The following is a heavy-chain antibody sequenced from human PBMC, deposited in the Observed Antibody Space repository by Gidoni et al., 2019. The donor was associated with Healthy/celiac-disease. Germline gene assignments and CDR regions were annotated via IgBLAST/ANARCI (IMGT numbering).Heavy chain of an antibody. D-gene: IGHD6-13*01. CDR1: GGSFSGYY. CDR2: INHSGST. CDR3: ARHTAWGSSWYKYFQH. Sequence: QVQLQQWGAGLVKPSETLSLTRADYGGSFSGYYWSWIRQPPGKGLEWIGEINHSGSTNYNPSLQSRVTLSVDTSKNQFSLKLSSVTAADTAVYYCARHTAWGSSWYKYFQHWGQGTLVTVSS. J-gene: IGHJ1*01. V-gene: IGHV4-34*01.